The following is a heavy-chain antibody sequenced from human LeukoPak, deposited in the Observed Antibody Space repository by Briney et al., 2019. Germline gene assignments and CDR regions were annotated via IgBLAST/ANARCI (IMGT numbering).Heavy chain of an antibody. CDR1: GFTFSDYY. CDR2: ISSSSSYI. D-gene: IGHD1-26*01. V-gene: IGHV3-11*06. Sequence: PGGSLRLSCAASGFTFSDYYMSWIRQAPGKGLEWVSYISSSSSYINYADSVKGRFTISRDNAKNSLYLQMNSLRDEDTAVYFCARDRPPVGAIDYWGQGTLVTVSS. J-gene: IGHJ4*02. CDR3: ARDRPPVGAIDY.